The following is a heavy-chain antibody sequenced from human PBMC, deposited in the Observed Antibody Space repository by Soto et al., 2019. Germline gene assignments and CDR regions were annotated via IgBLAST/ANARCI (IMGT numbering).Heavy chain of an antibody. J-gene: IGHJ4*02. CDR1: GSTFGHYT. Sequence: SLRLSWAASGSTFGHYTMSWVRQLPGKGLAWVSGINGGNGPTYYADSVKGRFTISRDNSQNTLYLQMNSLRVGDTAIYYCVKDKEPDGAWDFDYWGQGTLVTVSS. CDR3: VKDKEPDGAWDFDY. V-gene: IGHV3-23*01. D-gene: IGHD4-17*01. CDR2: INGGNGPT.